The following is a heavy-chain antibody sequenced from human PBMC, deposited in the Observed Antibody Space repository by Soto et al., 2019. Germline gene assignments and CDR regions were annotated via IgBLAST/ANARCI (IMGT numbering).Heavy chain of an antibody. D-gene: IGHD6-13*01. J-gene: IGHJ1*01. CDR3: AREAAAAGTPTRYFQH. V-gene: IGHV4-34*01. CDR2: INHSGST. CDR1: GGSFSGYY. Sequence: LSLTCAVYGGSFSGYYWSWIRQPPGKGLEWIGEINHSGSTNYNPSLKSRVTISVDTSKNQFSLKLSSVTAADTAVYYCAREAAAAGTPTRYFQHWGQGTLVTVS.